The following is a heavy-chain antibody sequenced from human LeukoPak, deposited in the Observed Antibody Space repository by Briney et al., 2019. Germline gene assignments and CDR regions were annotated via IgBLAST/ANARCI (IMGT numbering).Heavy chain of an antibody. D-gene: IGHD1-26*01. J-gene: IGHJ4*02. V-gene: IGHV3-23*01. CDR2: IRADAVTT. CDR3: SVTEPDY. CDR1: GFIFSHHG. Sequence: PGGSLRLSCATSGFIFSHHGMNWVRQAPGKGLEWVSGIRADAVTTYYADSVKGRFIISRDNSKNTLYLQMNSLRAEDTAVYYCSVTEPDYWGQGTLVTVSS.